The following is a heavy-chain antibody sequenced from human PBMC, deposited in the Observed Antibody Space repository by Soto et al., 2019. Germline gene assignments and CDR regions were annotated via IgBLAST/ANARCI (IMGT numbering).Heavy chain of an antibody. CDR2: THHSGRT. CDR1: GGSMSSSNW. V-gene: IGHV4-4*02. J-gene: IGHJ5*02. Sequence: SETLSLTCTVSGGSMSSSNWWNWVRQPPGKGLEWIGETHHSGRTNYNPSHKSRVTISVDKSKNHFSLKLSSVTAADTAVFYCARVPHHDYGDYLSFLFDPWGQGTLVTVSS. CDR3: ARVPHHDYGDYLSFLFDP. D-gene: IGHD4-17*01.